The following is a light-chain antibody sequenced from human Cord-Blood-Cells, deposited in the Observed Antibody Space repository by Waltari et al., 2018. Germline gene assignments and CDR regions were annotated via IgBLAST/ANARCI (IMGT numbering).Light chain of an antibody. CDR1: QSISSY. V-gene: IGKV1-39*01. CDR3: QQSYSTPFT. CDR2: AAS. J-gene: IGKJ3*01. Sequence: DIQRTQSPSSLSASVGDRVTITCRASQSISSYLNWYQQKPGKAPKLLIYAASSFQSGVPSRFSGSGSGTDFTLTISSLQPEDFATYYCQQSYSTPFTFGPGTKVDIK.